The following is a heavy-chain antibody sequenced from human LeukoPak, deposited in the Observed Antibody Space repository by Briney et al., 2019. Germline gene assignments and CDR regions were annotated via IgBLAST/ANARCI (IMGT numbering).Heavy chain of an antibody. CDR1: GFTFSSYA. D-gene: IGHD3-16*01. V-gene: IGHV3-30-3*01. CDR2: ISYDGGNK. Sequence: GGSLRLSCAASGFTFSSYAMHWVRQAPGKGLGWVAVISYDGGNKYYADSVKGRFTISRDNSKNTLYLQMNSLRAGKEDVDYCGKASKAKGVKWGGGILDYWGQGTLVTVSS. J-gene: IGHJ4*02. CDR3: GKASKAKGVKWGGGILDY.